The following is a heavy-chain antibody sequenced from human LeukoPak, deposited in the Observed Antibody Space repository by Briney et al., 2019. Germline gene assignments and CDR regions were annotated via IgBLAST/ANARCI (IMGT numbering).Heavy chain of an antibody. CDR2: ISYDGSNK. CDR3: AEPARAWIQLWPFDY. J-gene: IGHJ4*02. V-gene: IGHV3-30*18. CDR1: GFTFSSYG. D-gene: IGHD5-18*01. Sequence: PGGSLRLSCAASGFTFSSYGMHWVRQAPGKGLEWVAVISYDGSNKYYADSVKGRFTISRDNSKNTLYLQMNSLRAEDTAVYYCAEPARAWIQLWPFDYWGQGTLVTVSS.